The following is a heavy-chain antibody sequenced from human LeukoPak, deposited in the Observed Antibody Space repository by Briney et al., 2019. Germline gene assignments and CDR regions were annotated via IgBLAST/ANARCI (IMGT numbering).Heavy chain of an antibody. Sequence: SETLSLTCTVSGGSISSYYWSWIRQPPGKGLEWIGYIYYSGSTNYNPSLKSRVTISVDTSRNQFSLKLSSVTAADTAVYYCARGGVVGYSYGFDYWGQGTLVTVSS. J-gene: IGHJ4*02. D-gene: IGHD5-18*01. CDR3: ARGGVVGYSYGFDY. CDR1: GGSISSYY. CDR2: IYYSGST. V-gene: IGHV4-59*01.